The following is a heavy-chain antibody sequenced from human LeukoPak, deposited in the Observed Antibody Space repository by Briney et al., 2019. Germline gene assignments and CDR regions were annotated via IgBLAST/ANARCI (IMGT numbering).Heavy chain of an antibody. J-gene: IGHJ4*02. D-gene: IGHD2-15*01. CDR2: IGYDGSNK. CDR1: GFTFSSYG. CDR3: AKDPGVVVVAATLDY. V-gene: IGHV3-30*02. Sequence: GGSLRLSCAASGFTFSSYGMHWVRQAPGKGREWVAFIGYDGSNKYYADSVKGRFTISRDNSKNTLYLQMNSLRAEDTAVYYCAKDPGVVVVAATLDYWGQGTLVTVSS.